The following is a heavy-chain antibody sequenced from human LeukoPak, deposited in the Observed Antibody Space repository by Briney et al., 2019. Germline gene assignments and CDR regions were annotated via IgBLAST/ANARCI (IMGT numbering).Heavy chain of an antibody. CDR3: AMGDPSRLLEE. D-gene: IGHD1-26*01. J-gene: IGHJ4*02. Sequence: ASVKVSCKVSGYSLTGVSKYWVRQAPGKGLEWMGGFDLDGAGETFFAQKFEGRVTMTEDTSTDTVYMELSNLRSDDTAVYYCAMGDPSRLLEEWGQGTLVTVSS. V-gene: IGHV1-24*01. CDR1: GYSLTGVS. CDR2: FDLDGAGET.